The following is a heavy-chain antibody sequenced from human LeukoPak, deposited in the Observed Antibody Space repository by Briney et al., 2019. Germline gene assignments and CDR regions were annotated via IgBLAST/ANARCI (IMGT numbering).Heavy chain of an antibody. V-gene: IGHV4-4*07. CDR1: GGSISSYY. Sequence: SETLSLTCTVPGGSISSYYWSWIRKPAGKGLEWIGRIYTSGSTNYNPSLKSRVTMSVDTSKNQFSLKLSSVTAADTAVYYCARAYSSSSRGHFDYWGQGTLVTVSS. CDR3: ARAYSSSSRGHFDY. J-gene: IGHJ4*02. CDR2: IYTSGST. D-gene: IGHD6-6*01.